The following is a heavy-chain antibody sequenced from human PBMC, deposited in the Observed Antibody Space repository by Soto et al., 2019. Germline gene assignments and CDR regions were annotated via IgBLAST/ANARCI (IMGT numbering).Heavy chain of an antibody. CDR3: AREDDGGDRDYYGLDV. CDR2: IHYSGSI. CDR1: SGSISSSNW. J-gene: IGHJ6*02. V-gene: IGHV4-30-4*01. D-gene: IGHD2-21*02. Sequence: PSETLSLTCAVSSGSISSSNWWTWIRQTPGKGLEWIGYIHYSGSIHFNPSLQSRVSMSVDTSKNLFSLKLSSVTAADTAVYFCAREDDGGDRDYYGLDVWGQGTTVTVSS.